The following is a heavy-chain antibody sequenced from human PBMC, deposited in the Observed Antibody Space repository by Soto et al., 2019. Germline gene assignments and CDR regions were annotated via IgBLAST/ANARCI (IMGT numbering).Heavy chain of an antibody. J-gene: IGHJ5*02. Sequence: LRLSCAASGFTFSSYAMHWVRQAPGKGLEWVAVISYDGSNKYYADSVKGRFTISRDNSKNTLYLQMNSLRAEDTAVYYCARDGNPLGLYYYDSSGYFDPWGQGTLVTVSS. D-gene: IGHD3-22*01. CDR1: GFTFSSYA. V-gene: IGHV3-30-3*01. CDR2: ISYDGSNK. CDR3: ARDGNPLGLYYYDSSGYFDP.